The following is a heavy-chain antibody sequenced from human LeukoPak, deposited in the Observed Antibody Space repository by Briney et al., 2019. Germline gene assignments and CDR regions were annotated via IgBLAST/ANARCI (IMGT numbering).Heavy chain of an antibody. V-gene: IGHV1-2*02. Sequence: ASVKVSCKASGYTFTGYYMNWVRQAPGQGLEWMGWVNPNSGGTNYAQKFQGRVTMTRDKSNSTAYMELSRLTYDDTAVYYCARAGAYYDSSGYHHFDSWGQGTLVTVSS. CDR2: VNPNSGGT. CDR3: ARAGAYYDSSGYHHFDS. J-gene: IGHJ4*02. D-gene: IGHD3-22*01. CDR1: GYTFTGYY.